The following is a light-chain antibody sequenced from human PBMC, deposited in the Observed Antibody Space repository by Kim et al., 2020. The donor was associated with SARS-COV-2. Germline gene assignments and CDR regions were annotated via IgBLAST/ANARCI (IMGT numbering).Light chain of an antibody. CDR3: QAWDSSRTVV. V-gene: IGLV3-1*01. CDR2: QDT. Sequence: SYELTQPSSVSGSPGQTASITCSGDKLGDKYASWYQQKPGQSPVLVIYQDTKRPSGIPGRFSGSNSGNTATLTISGTQAMDEADYYCQAWDSSRTVVFGGGTQLTVL. CDR1: KLGDKY. J-gene: IGLJ2*01.